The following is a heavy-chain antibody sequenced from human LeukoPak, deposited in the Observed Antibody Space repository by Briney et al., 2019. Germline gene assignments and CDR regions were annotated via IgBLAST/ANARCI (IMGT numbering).Heavy chain of an antibody. CDR1: GGSISSHY. J-gene: IGHJ6*03. Sequence: PSETLSLTCTVSGGSISSHYWSWIRQPPGKGLEWIGYIYYSGSTNYNPSLKSRVTISVDTSKNQFSLKLSSVTAADTAVYYCARGSTETMDYYYYYYMDVWGKGTTVTVSS. D-gene: IGHD1-14*01. CDR3: ARGSTETMDYYYYYYMDV. V-gene: IGHV4-59*11. CDR2: IYYSGST.